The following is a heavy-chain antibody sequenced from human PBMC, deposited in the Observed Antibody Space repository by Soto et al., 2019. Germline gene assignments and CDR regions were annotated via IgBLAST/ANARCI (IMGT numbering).Heavy chain of an antibody. J-gene: IGHJ4*02. CDR3: ARGPYYYDSSGYYYDPDFDY. V-gene: IGHV3-21*01. Sequence: GGSLRLSCAASGFTFSSYSMNWVRQAPGKGLEWVSSISSSSSYIYYADSVKGRFTISRDNAKNSLYLQMNSLRAEDTAVYYCARGPYYYDSSGYYYDPDFDYWGQGTLVTVSS. D-gene: IGHD3-22*01. CDR1: GFTFSSYS. CDR2: ISSSSSYI.